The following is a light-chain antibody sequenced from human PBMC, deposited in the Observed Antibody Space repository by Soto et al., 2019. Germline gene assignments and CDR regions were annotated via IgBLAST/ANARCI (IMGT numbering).Light chain of an antibody. CDR3: QQLDTYPLT. J-gene: IGKJ4*01. CDR2: AAS. V-gene: IGKV1-9*01. CDR1: QGISSY. Sequence: LTQSPSFLSASVGDRVSITCRASQGISSYLAWYQQKPGKAPKLLMYAASTLQSGVPSRFSGSGSGTEFTLTISSLQPEDFATYYCQQLDTYPLTFGGGTKVEIK.